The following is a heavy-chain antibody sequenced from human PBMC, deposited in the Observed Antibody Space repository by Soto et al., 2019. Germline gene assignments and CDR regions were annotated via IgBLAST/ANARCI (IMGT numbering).Heavy chain of an antibody. J-gene: IGHJ5*02. Sequence: GGSLRLSCAASGFTVSSNYMSWVRQATGKGLEWVSVIYSGGSTYYADSVKGRFTISRDNSKNTLYHQMTSLRAEDPAVNYCARNEGLPYSYGCWSGYYVPWFDPWGQGTLVTVSS. CDR2: IYSGGST. D-gene: IGHD3-3*01. V-gene: IGHV3-53*01. CDR3: ARNEGLPYSYGCWSGYYVPWFDP. CDR1: GFTVSSNY.